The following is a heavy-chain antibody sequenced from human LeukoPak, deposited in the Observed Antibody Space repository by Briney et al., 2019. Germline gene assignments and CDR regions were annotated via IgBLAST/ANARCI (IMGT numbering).Heavy chain of an antibody. CDR1: GFTFSSYS. D-gene: IGHD4-23*01. J-gene: IGHJ6*02. Sequence: GGSLRLSCAASGFTFSSYSMKWVRQAPGKGLEWVSSISSSSSYIYYADSVKDRFTISRDNAKKSLYLQMNSLRAEDTAVYYCAREGATVVTPYYYGMDVWGQGTTVTVSS. V-gene: IGHV3-21*01. CDR2: ISSSSSYI. CDR3: AREGATVVTPYYYGMDV.